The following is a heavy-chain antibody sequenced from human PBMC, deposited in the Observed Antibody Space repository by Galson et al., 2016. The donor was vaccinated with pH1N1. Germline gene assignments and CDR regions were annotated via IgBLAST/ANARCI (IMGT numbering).Heavy chain of an antibody. J-gene: IGHJ5*02. CDR2: IIPIFGTT. CDR1: GGTFRKDA. D-gene: IGHD4-11*01. Sequence: QSGAEVKKPGASVKVSCKASGGTFRKDAVSWVRQAPGQGLEWMGGIIPIFGTTNYAHKFRGRVTMTTDESTTTVYMELSSLRFEDTAVYYCARERGGATVHRWFDPWGQGVLVTVSS. CDR3: ARERGGATVHRWFDP. V-gene: IGHV1-69*05.